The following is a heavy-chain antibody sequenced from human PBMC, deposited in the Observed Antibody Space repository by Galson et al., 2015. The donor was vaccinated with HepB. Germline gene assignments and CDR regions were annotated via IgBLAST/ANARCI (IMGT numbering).Heavy chain of an antibody. D-gene: IGHD3-3*01. CDR3: AKAPRWSGGLDFWSGYPPPYWLGFFDL. V-gene: IGHV3-23*01. CDR1: GFTFSSYA. Sequence: SLRLSCAASGFTFSSYAMSWVRQAPGKGLEWVSAISGSGGSTYYADSVKGRFTISRDNSKNTLYLQMNSLRAEDTAVYYCAKAPRWSGGLDFWSGYPPPYWLGFFDLWGRGTLVTVSS. J-gene: IGHJ2*01. CDR2: ISGSGGST.